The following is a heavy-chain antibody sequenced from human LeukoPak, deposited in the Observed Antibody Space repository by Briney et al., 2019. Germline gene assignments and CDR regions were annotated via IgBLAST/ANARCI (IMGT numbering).Heavy chain of an antibody. CDR2: MNPNSGNT. V-gene: IGHV1-8*01. CDR1: GYTFTNYD. Sequence: ASVKVSCKASGYTFTNYDINWVRQATGQGLEWMGWMNPNSGNTGYAQKFQGRVTMTRNTSISTAYMELSSLRSEDTAVYYCARGPISSSWWGYDYWGQGTLVTVSS. J-gene: IGHJ4*02. CDR3: ARGPISSSWWGYDY. D-gene: IGHD6-13*01.